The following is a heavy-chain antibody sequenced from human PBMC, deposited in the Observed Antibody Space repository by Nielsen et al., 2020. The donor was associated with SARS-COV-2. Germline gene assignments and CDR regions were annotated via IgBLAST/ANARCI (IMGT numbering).Heavy chain of an antibody. Sequence: GGSLRLSCAASGFTFSGYDLHWVRQAPGKGLEWVAVISYDGSNKYYADSVKGRFTISRDNSKNTVYLQMNSLRAEDTAVYYCARAAYSGSYGGYFADWGQGSLVTVSS. CDR3: ARAAYSGSYGGYFAD. D-gene: IGHD1-26*01. CDR1: GFTFSGYD. J-gene: IGHJ4*02. CDR2: ISYDGSNK. V-gene: IGHV3-30*12.